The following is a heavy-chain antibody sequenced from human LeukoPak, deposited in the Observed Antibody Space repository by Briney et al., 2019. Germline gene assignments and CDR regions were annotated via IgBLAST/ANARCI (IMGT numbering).Heavy chain of an antibody. CDR2: IYYSGST. CDR3: ASGPAAFDAFDI. D-gene: IGHD2-2*01. J-gene: IGHJ3*02. Sequence: PSETLSLTCTVTGGSISSYYWSWIRQPPGKGLEWIGYIYYSGSTNYNPSLKSRVTISVDTSKNQFSLKLSSVTAADTAVYYCASGPAAFDAFDIWGQGTMVTVSS. V-gene: IGHV4-59*01. CDR1: GGSISSYY.